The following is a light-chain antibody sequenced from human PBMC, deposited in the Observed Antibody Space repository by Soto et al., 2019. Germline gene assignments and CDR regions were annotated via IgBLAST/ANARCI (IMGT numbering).Light chain of an antibody. CDR1: QSVRRRY. CDR2: VTS. Sequence: IVLTQSPGTLSLSTGERDTLSCRASQSVRRRYLSWYQQKPGQAPRLLIYVTSSLATGIPARFSGSGSGTDFTLTISSLEPEDFAVYSCQQYGSSPRAFGQGTKVEIK. CDR3: QQYGSSPRA. V-gene: IGKV3-20*01. J-gene: IGKJ1*01.